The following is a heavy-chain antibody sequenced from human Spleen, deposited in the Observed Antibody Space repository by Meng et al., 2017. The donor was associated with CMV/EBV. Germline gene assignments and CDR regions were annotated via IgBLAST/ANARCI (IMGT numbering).Heavy chain of an antibody. CDR3: AKDAGGDIVVVVAATTNFDY. Sequence: GESLKIPCAASGFTLSSYAMSWVRQAPGKGLEWVSAISGSGGSTYYADSVKGRFTISRDNSKNTLYLQMNSLRAEDTAVYYCAKDAGGDIVVVVAATTNFDYWGQGTLVTVSS. V-gene: IGHV3-23*01. D-gene: IGHD2-15*01. J-gene: IGHJ4*02. CDR1: GFTLSSYA. CDR2: ISGSGGST.